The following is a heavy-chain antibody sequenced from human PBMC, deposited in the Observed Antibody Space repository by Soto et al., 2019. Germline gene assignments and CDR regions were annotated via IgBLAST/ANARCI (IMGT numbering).Heavy chain of an antibody. V-gene: IGHV3-74*01. CDR2: INSDGSST. Sequence: GGSLRLSCAASGFTFSSYWMHWVRQAPGKGLVWVSRINSDGSSTSYADSVKGRFTISRDNAKNTLYLQMNSLRAEDTAVYYCARSGPYYYGSGSYYNVSPKFYPWGQGTLVTVSS. D-gene: IGHD3-10*01. CDR1: GFTFSSYW. CDR3: ARSGPYYYGSGSYYNVSPKFYP. J-gene: IGHJ5*02.